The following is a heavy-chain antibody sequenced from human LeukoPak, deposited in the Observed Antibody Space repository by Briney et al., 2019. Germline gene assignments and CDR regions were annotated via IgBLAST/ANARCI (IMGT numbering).Heavy chain of an antibody. CDR2: ISSSSSYI. CDR1: GFTFSSYS. D-gene: IGHD6-6*01. Sequence: KPGGSLRLSCAASGFTFSSYSMNWVRQAPGKGLEWVSSISSSSSYIYYADSVKGRFTISRDNSKNTLYLQMNSLRAEDTAVYYCARDHLTYSSSSDFDYWGQGTLVTVSS. V-gene: IGHV3-21*01. J-gene: IGHJ4*02. CDR3: ARDHLTYSSSSDFDY.